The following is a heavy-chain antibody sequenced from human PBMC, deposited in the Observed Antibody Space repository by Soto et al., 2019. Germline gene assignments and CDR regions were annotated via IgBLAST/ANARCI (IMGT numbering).Heavy chain of an antibody. Sequence: EVQLVESGGGLVKPGESLRVSCAASGFTFSYYSLHWVRQAPGXXXXXXXSISGSSTYIYYADRVKGRFTISRDNAKNSLYLRMDSLXAEXXXXXXXXXXXXXXXXXXXXXPRYWGQGTLVTVSS. CDR2: ISGSSTYI. J-gene: IGHJ4*02. CDR3: XXXXXXXXXXXXXXPRY. V-gene: IGHV3-21*01. CDR1: GFTFSYYS.